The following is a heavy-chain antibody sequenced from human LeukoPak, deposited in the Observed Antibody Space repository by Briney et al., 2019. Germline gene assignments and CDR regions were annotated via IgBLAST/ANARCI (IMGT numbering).Heavy chain of an antibody. CDR1: GFTFSNYD. J-gene: IGHJ6*03. D-gene: IGHD3-10*01. CDR3: AKVLYGSETYLIYYNYMDV. V-gene: IGHV3-23*01. CDR2: IPGSGDNT. Sequence: AGGSLRLSCAASGFTFSNYDMIWVRQAPGKGLEWISSIPGSGDNTYYADSVKGRFTISGDNSKHTLYLQMNSLRAEDTAVYYCAKVLYGSETYLIYYNYMDVWGKGTTVTVYS.